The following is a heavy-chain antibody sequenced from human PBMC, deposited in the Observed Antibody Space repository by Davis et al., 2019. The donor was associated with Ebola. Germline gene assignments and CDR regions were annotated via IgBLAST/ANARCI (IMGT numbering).Heavy chain of an antibody. CDR1: GFTFSSYW. CDR3: ARNVYYYGSGSYSEGFDY. V-gene: IGHV3-74*01. J-gene: IGHJ4*02. Sequence: GESLKISCAASGFTFSSYWMHWVRQAPGKGLVWVSRINSDGSSTSYADFVKGRFTISRDNAKNTLYLQMNSLRAEDTAVYYCARNVYYYGSGSYSEGFDYWGQGTLVTVSS. CDR2: INSDGSST. D-gene: IGHD3-10*01.